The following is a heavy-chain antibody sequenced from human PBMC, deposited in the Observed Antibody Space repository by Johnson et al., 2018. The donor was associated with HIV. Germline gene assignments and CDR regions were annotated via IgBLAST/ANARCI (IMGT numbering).Heavy chain of an antibody. CDR3: ARGKTGYDAFDI. D-gene: IGHD3-9*01. CDR2: ISSSGSTV. V-gene: IGHV3-11*01. Sequence: VQLLESGGGVVRPGGSLRLSCAASGFTFSDYYMSWIRQAPGKGLEWVSYISSSGSTVYYADSVKGRFTISRDNARNSLYLQMNSLRAEDTAVYYCARGKTGYDAFDIWGQGTMVTVSS. CDR1: GFTFSDYY. J-gene: IGHJ3*02.